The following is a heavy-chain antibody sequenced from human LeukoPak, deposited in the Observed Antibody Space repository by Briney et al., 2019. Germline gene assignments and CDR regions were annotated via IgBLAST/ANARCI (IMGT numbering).Heavy chain of an antibody. CDR2: ISSTANSYAT. CDR1: GFTFSGSA. J-gene: IGHJ4*02. Sequence: GGSLRLSCAASGFTFSGSALHWVRQASGKGLEWVGRISSTANSYATAYAASVKGRFTISRDDSKNTAYLQMDSLKTEDTAVYYCTGNYYGSGSYADFDYWGQGTPVTVSS. CDR3: TGNYYGSGSYADFDY. D-gene: IGHD3-10*01. V-gene: IGHV3-73*01.